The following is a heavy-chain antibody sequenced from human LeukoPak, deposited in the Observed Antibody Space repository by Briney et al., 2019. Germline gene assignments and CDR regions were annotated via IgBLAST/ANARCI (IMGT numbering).Heavy chain of an antibody. V-gene: IGHV3-30*02. CDR3: AKDRISLGELLSSLEY. CDR1: GFTFSDYG. D-gene: IGHD3-10*01. J-gene: IGHJ4*02. CDR2: LRYDETNE. Sequence: GGSLRLSCAASGFTFSDYGMHWARQAPGKGLEWVAFLRYDETNEYYSDSVRGRFSISRDNSKNTVYLQMNRLRAEDTAVYYCAKDRISLGELLSSLEYWGQGILVTVSS.